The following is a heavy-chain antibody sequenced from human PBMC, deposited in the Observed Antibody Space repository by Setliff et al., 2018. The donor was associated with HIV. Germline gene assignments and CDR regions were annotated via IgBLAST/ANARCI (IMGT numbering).Heavy chain of an antibody. D-gene: IGHD6-13*01. CDR3: ARGRDSSTWYFSQFYYYYYMDV. J-gene: IGHJ6*03. Sequence: KTSETLSLTCSVYGGSLSGYFWTWIRQSPGKGLEWIGDINHSGTINYNPSLKSRVTISIDTSKNQFYLKLTSVTAADTALYYCARGRDSSTWYFSQFYYYYYMDVWGKGITVTVSS. CDR2: INHSGTI. V-gene: IGHV4-34*01. CDR1: GGSLSGYF.